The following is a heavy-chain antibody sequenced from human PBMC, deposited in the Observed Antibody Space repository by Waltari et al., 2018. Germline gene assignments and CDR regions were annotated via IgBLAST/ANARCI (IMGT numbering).Heavy chain of an antibody. CDR3: ARDVSLVVTDDDPDI. CDR1: GDTFSTYD. J-gene: IGHJ3*02. D-gene: IGHD3-16*01. CDR2: IIPIFDTP. V-gene: IGHV1-69*12. Sequence: QVQLVQSGAEVKKPGSSVKVSCKASGDTFSTYDITWVRQAPGQGLEWMGGIIPIFDTPSYPQKFQGRVTITADASTKIAYMELSSLRSEDTAVYYCARDVSLVVTDDDPDIWGQGTMVTVSS.